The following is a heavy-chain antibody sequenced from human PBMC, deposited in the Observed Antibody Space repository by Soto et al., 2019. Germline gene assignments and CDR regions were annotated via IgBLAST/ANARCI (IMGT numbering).Heavy chain of an antibody. CDR2: INAGNGNT. J-gene: IGHJ4*02. CDR1: GYTFTSYA. D-gene: IGHD3-22*01. V-gene: IGHV1-3*01. Sequence: QVQLVQSGAEAKKPGASVKVSCKASGYTFTSYAMHWVRRAPGQRLEWMGWINAGNGNTKYSQKLQGRVTITRDTSASTAYMELSSLRSEDTAVYYCARGTYYYDSSGYPPYYWGQGTLVTVSS. CDR3: ARGTYYYDSSGYPPYY.